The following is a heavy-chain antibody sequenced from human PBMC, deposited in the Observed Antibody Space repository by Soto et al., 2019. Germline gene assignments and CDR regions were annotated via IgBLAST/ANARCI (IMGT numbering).Heavy chain of an antibody. CDR3: AKDLRRAFYGMDV. V-gene: IGHV3-30*18. CDR1: GFTFSSYG. J-gene: IGHJ6*02. CDR2: LSYDGSNE. Sequence: QVQLVESGGGVVQPGTSLRLSCAASGFTFSSYGMHWVRQAPGKGLEWVTLLSYDGSNEYYADSVKGRFTISRDNSKNTLYLQMNSLRTEDTAVYYCAKDLRRAFYGMDVWGQGTTVTVSS. D-gene: IGHD3-9*01.